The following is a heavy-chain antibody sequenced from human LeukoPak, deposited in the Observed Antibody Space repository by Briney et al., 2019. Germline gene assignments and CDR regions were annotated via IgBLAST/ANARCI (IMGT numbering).Heavy chain of an antibody. J-gene: IGHJ6*03. CDR1: GFTFSSYA. CDR3: ATEYSSSSDYYYYMDV. Sequence: GGSLRLSCAASGFTFSSYAMSWVRQAPGKGLEWVSAISGSGGSTYYADSVKGRFTISRDNSKNTLYLQMNSLRAEDTAVYYCATEYSSSSDYYYYMDVWGKGTTVTVSS. D-gene: IGHD6-6*01. CDR2: ISGSGGST. V-gene: IGHV3-23*01.